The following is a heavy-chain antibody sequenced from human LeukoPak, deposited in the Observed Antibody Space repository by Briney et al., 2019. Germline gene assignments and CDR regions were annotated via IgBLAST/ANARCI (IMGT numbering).Heavy chain of an antibody. CDR1: RFTFSSYA. V-gene: IGHV3-23*01. CDR3: AKEIAVAGRPLLDS. Sequence: QPGGSLRLSCAASRFTFSSYAMSWVRPAPGKGLEWVSAISGSGGNSYYADSVRGRLTISRDNSKNTLYLQMNSLRADDTAVYYWAKEIAVAGRPLLDSWGEGTLVTVSS. J-gene: IGHJ4*02. D-gene: IGHD6-19*01. CDR2: ISGSGGNS.